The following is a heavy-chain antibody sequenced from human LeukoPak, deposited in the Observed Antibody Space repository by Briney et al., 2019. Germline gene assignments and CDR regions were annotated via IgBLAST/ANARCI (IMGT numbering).Heavy chain of an antibody. Sequence: GGSLRLSCAASGFTFSSYGMHWVRQAPGKGLEWMAVISYDGSNKYYADSVKGRFTISRDNSKNTLYLQMNSLRAEDTAVYYCAKETTTVTDWFDPWGQGTLVTVSS. CDR2: ISYDGSNK. J-gene: IGHJ5*02. CDR1: GFTFSSYG. CDR3: AKETTTVTDWFDP. D-gene: IGHD4-17*01. V-gene: IGHV3-30*18.